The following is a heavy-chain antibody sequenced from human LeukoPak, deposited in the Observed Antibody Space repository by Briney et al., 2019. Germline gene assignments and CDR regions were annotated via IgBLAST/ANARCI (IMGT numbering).Heavy chain of an antibody. V-gene: IGHV1-2*02. CDR3: ARGTPYSYYDILVSHYYMDV. D-gene: IGHD3-9*01. CDR1: GYTFTGSY. J-gene: IGHJ6*03. Sequence: ASVKVSCKASGYTFTGSYMHWVRQAPGQGLEWMGWINPNSGGTNYAQKFQGRVTMTRDTSISTAYMELSSLRSEDTAVYYCARGTPYSYYDILVSHYYMDVWGKGTTVTISS. CDR2: INPNSGGT.